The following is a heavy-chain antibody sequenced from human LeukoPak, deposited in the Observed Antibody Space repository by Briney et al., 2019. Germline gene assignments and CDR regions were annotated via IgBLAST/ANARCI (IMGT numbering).Heavy chain of an antibody. CDR2: IYTSGST. CDR3: ARVGYDILTGYYSGGNWFDP. J-gene: IGHJ5*02. Sequence: KPSETLPLTCTVSGGSISSYYWSWIRQPAGKGLEWIGRIYTSGSTNYNPSLKSRVTMSVDTSKNQFSLKLSSVTAADTAVYYCARVGYDILTGYYSGGNWFDPWGQGTLVTVSS. V-gene: IGHV4-4*07. CDR1: GGSISSYY. D-gene: IGHD3-9*01.